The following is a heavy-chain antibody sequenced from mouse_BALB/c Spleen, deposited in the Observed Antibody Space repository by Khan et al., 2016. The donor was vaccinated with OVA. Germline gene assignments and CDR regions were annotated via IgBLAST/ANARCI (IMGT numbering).Heavy chain of an antibody. J-gene: IGHJ3*01. Sequence: VQLKQSGAELVRPGALVKLSCKASGFNIKDYYLHWVKQRPEQGLEWIGWIDPEDGNIVYDPKFQDKASITSDTSSNTAYLQLSSLTSEDTACYYWARSGYFAWFAYWGQGTLVTVSA. V-gene: IGHV14-1*02. CDR3: ARSGYFAWFAY. CDR1: GFNIKDYY. CDR2: IDPEDGNI.